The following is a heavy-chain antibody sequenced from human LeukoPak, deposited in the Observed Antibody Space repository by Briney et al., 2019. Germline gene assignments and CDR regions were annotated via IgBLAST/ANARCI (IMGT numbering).Heavy chain of an antibody. CDR2: ISSSGSII. Sequence: GGSLRLSCAASGFTFSGFEMNWVRQAPGQGLEWVSYISSSGSIINYADSVKGRFTISRDNAKNSLYLQMNSLRADDTAVYYCAGNDYADYWGQGTLVTVSS. J-gene: IGHJ4*02. CDR3: AGNDYADY. V-gene: IGHV3-48*03. CDR1: GFTFSGFE.